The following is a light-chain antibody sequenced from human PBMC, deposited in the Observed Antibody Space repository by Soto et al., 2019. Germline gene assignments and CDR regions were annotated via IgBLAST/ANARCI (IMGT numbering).Light chain of an antibody. CDR2: SAD. CDR1: QTITNY. V-gene: IGKV1-39*01. J-gene: IGKJ3*01. CDR3: QQSYSPPFT. Sequence: DIHMTQSPSSLSASVGDSVTITCRASQTITNYLNWYQQKAGKAPKLLIYSADSVQDGVPSRFSGRGSERDFSLTIRSLQPEDVATYYCQQSYSPPFTFGPGTKLNIK.